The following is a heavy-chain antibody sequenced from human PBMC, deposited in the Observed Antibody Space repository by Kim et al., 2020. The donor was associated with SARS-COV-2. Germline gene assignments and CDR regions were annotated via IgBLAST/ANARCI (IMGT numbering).Heavy chain of an antibody. CDR2: IQASGST. J-gene: IGHJ4*02. V-gene: IGHV4-4*07. CDR3: ARTTYYGGNAAFDY. CDR1: DGSISNYY. Sequence: SETLSLTCTVSDGSISNYYWNWIRQPAGKGLEWIGRIQASGSTKFNPSLRTRVSMSVDASKNQFFLQLTSDIAADTAVYYCARTTYYGGNAAFDYWGQGT. D-gene: IGHD4-17*01.